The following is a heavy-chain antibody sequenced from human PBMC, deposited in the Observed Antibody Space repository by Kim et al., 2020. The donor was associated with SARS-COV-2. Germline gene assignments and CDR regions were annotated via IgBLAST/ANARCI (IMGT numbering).Heavy chain of an antibody. D-gene: IGHD4-17*01. J-gene: IGHJ4*02. CDR1: GFNLGAYE. CDR3: TRDNPTVADFDS. Sequence: GSLRLSCATSGFNLGAYEMNWVRQAPGKGLEWVAYISVDGSRGEYADSVEGRFSIFKDNAQKSLILQMNSLRAEDTALYYCTRDNPTVADFDSWGQGTL. V-gene: IGHV3-48*03. CDR2: ISVDGSRG.